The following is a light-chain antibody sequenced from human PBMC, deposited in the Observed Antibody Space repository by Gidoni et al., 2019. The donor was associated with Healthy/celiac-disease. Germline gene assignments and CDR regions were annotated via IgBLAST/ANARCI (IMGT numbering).Light chain of an antibody. J-gene: IGKJ4*01. CDR3: HQYGSSPLT. CDR2: GAS. V-gene: IGKV3-20*01. Sequence: EIVLTQYAGTLSLSPGERATLSCRASQSVSSSYVAWYQQKTGQAPRLLLYGASSRATGIPDRFSGSGSGTDFTLTISRLEPEDFAVYYCHQYGSSPLTFGGGTKVEIK. CDR1: QSVSSSY.